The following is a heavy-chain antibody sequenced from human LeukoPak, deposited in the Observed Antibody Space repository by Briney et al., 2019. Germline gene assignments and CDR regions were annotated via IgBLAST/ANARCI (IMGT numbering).Heavy chain of an antibody. V-gene: IGHV4-59*01. CDR2: IYYSGST. Sequence: SETLSLTCTVSGGSISSYYWSWIRQPPGKGQEWIGYIYYSGSTNYNPSLESRVTISVDTSKSQFSLKLNSMTAADTAVYYCATLDYSRSWYFFDYWGQGTLVTVSS. J-gene: IGHJ4*02. D-gene: IGHD6-13*01. CDR3: ATLDYSRSWYFFDY. CDR1: GGSISSYY.